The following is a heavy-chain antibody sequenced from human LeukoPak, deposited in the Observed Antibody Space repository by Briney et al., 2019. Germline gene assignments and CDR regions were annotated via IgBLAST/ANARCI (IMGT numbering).Heavy chain of an antibody. V-gene: IGHV3-23*01. CDR3: AKLNVPPLGHDAFDI. J-gene: IGHJ3*02. D-gene: IGHD3-16*01. Sequence: GGSLRLSCAASGFTFSSYAMSWVRQAPGKGLEWASAISGSGGSTYYADSVKGRFTISRDNSKNTLYLQMNSLRAEDTAVYYCAKLNVPPLGHDAFDIWGQGTMVTVSS. CDR2: ISGSGGST. CDR1: GFTFSSYA.